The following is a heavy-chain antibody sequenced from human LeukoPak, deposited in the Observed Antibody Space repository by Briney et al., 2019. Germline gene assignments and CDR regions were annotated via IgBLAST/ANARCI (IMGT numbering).Heavy chain of an antibody. CDR1: GDGVASNSAD. D-gene: IGHD3-10*01. CDR2: TYYRSRWHN. V-gene: IGHV6-1*01. Sequence: SPTLSLTCAISGDGVASNSADWNWIRQSPSRGLEWLGRTYYRSRWHNDYAVSVKSRIIINPDTSKNQFSLQLNSVTPEDTAVYYCVRDTMVRGEFDYWGQGTLVDVSS. CDR3: VRDTMVRGEFDY. J-gene: IGHJ4*02.